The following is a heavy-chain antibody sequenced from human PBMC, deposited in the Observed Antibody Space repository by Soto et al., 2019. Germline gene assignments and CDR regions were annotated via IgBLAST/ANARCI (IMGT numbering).Heavy chain of an antibody. D-gene: IGHD6-25*01. CDR3: VSVARLAAH. Sequence: QVHLVESGGGLVRPGGSLRLSCAASGFTFTDYYMNWIRQSPGKGLEWVSYISQGGTDTNYADSVKGRFTISRDNAKNSVYLEMNSLRDKDTAVYYCVSVARLAAHWGQGTLVTVSS. J-gene: IGHJ4*02. CDR1: GFTFTDYY. V-gene: IGHV3-11*05. CDR2: ISQGGTDT.